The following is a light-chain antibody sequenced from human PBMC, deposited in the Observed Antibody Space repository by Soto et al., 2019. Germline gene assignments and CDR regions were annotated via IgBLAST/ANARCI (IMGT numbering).Light chain of an antibody. CDR1: QSLLHSNGYNY. J-gene: IGKJ1*01. V-gene: IGKV2-28*01. Sequence: DIVVTQSPLTLPVTPGETASISCRSSQSLLHSNGYNYLDWYLQKPGQSPRLLIYLGSNRASGVPDRFSGSGSGTDFTLKISRVEAEDVGVYYCVQALQSPPWTFGQGTKVEIK. CDR3: VQALQSPPWT. CDR2: LGS.